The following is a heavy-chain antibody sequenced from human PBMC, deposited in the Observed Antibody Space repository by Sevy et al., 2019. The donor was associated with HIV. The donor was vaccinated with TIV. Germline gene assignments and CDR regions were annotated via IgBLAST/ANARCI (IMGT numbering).Heavy chain of an antibody. CDR1: GFTFSSYS. CDR3: ARGYSNYLIDY. CDR2: ISSSSSYR. Sequence: GGSLRLSCAASGFTFSSYSMNWVRQAPGKGLEWVSSISSSSSYRYYADSVKGRFTISRDNAKTSLFLQMNSLRAEDTAVYYCARGYSNYLIDYCGQGTLVTVSS. D-gene: IGHD4-4*01. V-gene: IGHV3-21*01. J-gene: IGHJ4*02.